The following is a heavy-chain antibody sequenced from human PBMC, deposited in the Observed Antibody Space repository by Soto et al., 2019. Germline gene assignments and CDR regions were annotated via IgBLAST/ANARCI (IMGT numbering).Heavy chain of an antibody. CDR2: LYTEGTT. J-gene: IGHJ6*02. V-gene: IGHV3-53*01. D-gene: IGHD3-16*01. CDR3: VRPRPSGENYGMDV. CDR1: GLTVSHNY. Sequence: GGSLRLSCVASGLTVSHNYMAWVRQAPEMGLEWVSILYTEGTTYYADSVKGRFTISRDSSKNTLFLQMDSLRAEDTAVYYCVRPRPSGENYGMDVWGQGTTVTGS.